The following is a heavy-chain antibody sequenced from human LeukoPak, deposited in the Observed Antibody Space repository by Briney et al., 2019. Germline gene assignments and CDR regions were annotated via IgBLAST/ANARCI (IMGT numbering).Heavy chain of an antibody. J-gene: IGHJ4*02. CDR2: IKQDGSEK. Sequence: GGSLRLSCAASGFTFSNYWMSCVRQAPGKGLEWVANIKQDGSEKYYVDSVKGRFTISRDNAKNSLYLQMDSLRAEDTAVYYCARALGDYWGQGTLVTVSS. V-gene: IGHV3-7*04. CDR1: GFTFSNYW. D-gene: IGHD7-27*01. CDR3: ARALGDY.